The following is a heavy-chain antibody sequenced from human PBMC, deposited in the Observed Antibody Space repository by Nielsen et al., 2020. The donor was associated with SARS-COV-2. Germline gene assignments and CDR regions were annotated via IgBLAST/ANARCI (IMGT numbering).Heavy chain of an antibody. J-gene: IGHJ2*01. CDR3: ARDRYDYVDTYYYFDL. D-gene: IGHD4-17*01. Sequence: GKSLKISCAASGFTFRSYGMHWVRQAPGKGLEWVAVIWYDGSNKYYADSVKGRFTISRDNSKNTLYLQMNSLRVEDTAVYFCARDRYDYVDTYYYFDLWGRGTLVTVSS. V-gene: IGHV3-33*01. CDR1: GFTFRSYG. CDR2: IWYDGSNK.